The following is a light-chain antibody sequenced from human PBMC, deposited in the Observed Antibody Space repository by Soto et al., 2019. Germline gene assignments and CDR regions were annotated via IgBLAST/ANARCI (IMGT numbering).Light chain of an antibody. CDR1: SSDVGAYDY. J-gene: IGLJ1*01. Sequence: QSALTQPASVSGSPGQSITISCTGTSSDVGAYDYVSWYQQHPGKAPKLMIYEVSNRPSGVSNRFSGSKSGKTASLTISGLQAEDEADYYCSLYTSRNTYVFGTGTKLTVL. V-gene: IGLV2-14*01. CDR3: SLYTSRNTYV. CDR2: EVS.